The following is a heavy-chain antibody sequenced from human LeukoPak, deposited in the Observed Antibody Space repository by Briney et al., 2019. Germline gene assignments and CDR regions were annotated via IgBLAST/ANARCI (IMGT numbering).Heavy chain of an antibody. J-gene: IGHJ4*02. D-gene: IGHD6-19*01. Sequence: GGSLRLSCAASGFTFSSYGMNWVRQAPGKGLEWVSYISSSGRSIYYADSVKGRFTISRDNAKNSLYLQMNSLRAEDTAVYYCARDDSAWYAYWGPGTLVTVSS. V-gene: IGHV3-48*04. CDR1: GFTFSSYG. CDR2: ISSSGRSI. CDR3: ARDDSAWYAY.